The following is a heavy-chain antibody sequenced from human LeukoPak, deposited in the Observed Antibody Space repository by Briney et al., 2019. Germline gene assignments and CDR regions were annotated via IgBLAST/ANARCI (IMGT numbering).Heavy chain of an antibody. V-gene: IGHV3-23*01. CDR1: GFTFNSYG. Sequence: GGSLRLSCAASGFTFNSYGMSWVRQAPGKGLEWVSAISGSGVSTYYADSVKGRFTISRDNSKNTLYLQMNSLRAEDTAVYYCAKSGGYDSSGYYYGPFDYWGQGTLVTVSS. D-gene: IGHD3-22*01. J-gene: IGHJ4*02. CDR2: ISGSGVST. CDR3: AKSGGYDSSGYYYGPFDY.